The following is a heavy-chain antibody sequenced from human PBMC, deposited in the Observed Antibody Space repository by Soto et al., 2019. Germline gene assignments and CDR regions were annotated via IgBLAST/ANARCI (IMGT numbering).Heavy chain of an antibody. CDR2: IFHSGRT. J-gene: IGHJ4*02. V-gene: IGHV4-4*02. Sequence: SETLSLTCSVCGASIISNDWWIWIRQTPGKGLEWIGEIFHSGRTNYSPSFKSRVTISVDTSKSQFSLEMTSVTAADTAVYYCARANLRSGWTFDHWGQGSPVTVSS. CDR3: ARANLRSGWTFDH. D-gene: IGHD6-19*01. CDR1: GASIISNDW.